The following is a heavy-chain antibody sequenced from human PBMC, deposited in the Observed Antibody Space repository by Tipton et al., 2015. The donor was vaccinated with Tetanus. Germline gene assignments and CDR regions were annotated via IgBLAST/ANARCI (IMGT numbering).Heavy chain of an antibody. J-gene: IGHJ4*02. D-gene: IGHD6-13*01. CDR1: GGSITSYY. V-gene: IGHV4-59*01. CDR3: ARGFGSTWYYFGS. Sequence: TLSLTCTVSGGSITSYYWTWIRQPPGKGLEWIGYIYDSYNSGSTKYNPSLKSRLTISVNTSKHQFSLRLTSVTASATAVYYCARGFGSTWYYFGSWGPGSLVTVSS. CDR2: IYDSYNSGST.